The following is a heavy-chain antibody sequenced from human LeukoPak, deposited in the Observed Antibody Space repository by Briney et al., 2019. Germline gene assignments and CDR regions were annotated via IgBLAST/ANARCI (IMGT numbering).Heavy chain of an antibody. V-gene: IGHV3-21*01. D-gene: IGHD3-10*01. J-gene: IGHJ1*01. CDR1: GFTFSSYS. Sequence: GESLRLSCAASGFTFSSYSMNWVRQAPGKGLEWVSSISSSSSYIYYADSVKGRFTISRDNAKNSLYLQMNSLRAEDTAVYYCAREFRGAARLPVSEEYFQHWGQGTLVTVSS. CDR2: ISSSSSYI. CDR3: AREFRGAARLPVSEEYFQH.